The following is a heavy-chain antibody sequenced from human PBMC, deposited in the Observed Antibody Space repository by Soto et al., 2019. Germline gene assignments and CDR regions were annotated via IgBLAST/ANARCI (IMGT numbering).Heavy chain of an antibody. CDR3: AKGPRPRIYSSGSNQPQY. CDR1: GYSISSTYY. CDR2: IYQSGST. Sequence: PSETLSLTCAFSGYSISSTYYWGWIRQPPGKGLEWIGSIYQSGSTYYNPSLKSRVTMSVDTSRNQFSLKLTSVTAADTAVYYCAKGPRPRIYSSGSNQPQYWGQGTLVTVSS. J-gene: IGHJ4*02. V-gene: IGHV4-38-2*01. D-gene: IGHD3-22*01.